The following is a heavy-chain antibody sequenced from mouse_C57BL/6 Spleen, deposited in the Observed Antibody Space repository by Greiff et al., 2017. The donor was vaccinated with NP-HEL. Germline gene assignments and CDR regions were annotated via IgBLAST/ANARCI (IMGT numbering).Heavy chain of an antibody. Sequence: DVKLQESGPELVKPGASVKIPCKASGYTFTDYNMDWVKQSHGKSLEWIGDINPNNGGTIYNQKFKGKATLTVDKSSSTAYMELRSLTSEDTAVYYCARSYYYGSSRYYAMDYWGQGTSVTVSS. D-gene: IGHD1-1*01. CDR1: GYTFTDYN. V-gene: IGHV1-18*01. CDR2: INPNNGGT. J-gene: IGHJ4*01. CDR3: ARSYYYGSSRYYAMDY.